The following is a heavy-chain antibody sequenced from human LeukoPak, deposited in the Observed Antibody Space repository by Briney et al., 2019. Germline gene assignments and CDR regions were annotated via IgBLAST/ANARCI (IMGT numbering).Heavy chain of an antibody. CDR3: ARDHIGLRGVIILPENWFDP. CDR2: IIPILGIA. Sequence: GASVKVSCKASGGTFSSYAISWVRQAPGQGLEWMGRIIPILGIANYAQKFQGRVTITADKSTSTAYMEVSSLRSEDTAVYYCARDHIGLRGVIILPENWFDPWGQGTLVTVSS. J-gene: IGHJ5*02. V-gene: IGHV1-69*04. CDR1: GGTFSSYA. D-gene: IGHD3-10*01.